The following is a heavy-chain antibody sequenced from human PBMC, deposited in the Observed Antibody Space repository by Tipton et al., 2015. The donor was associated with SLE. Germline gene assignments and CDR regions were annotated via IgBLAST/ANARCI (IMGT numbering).Heavy chain of an antibody. V-gene: IGHV4-30-2*01. CDR3: ARENDYGDYLPDH. CDR2: IYPGGAT. CDR1: GVSISSGGYS. D-gene: IGHD4-17*01. J-gene: IGHJ4*02. Sequence: LRLSCTVSGVSISSGGYSWTWIRQPPGKGLEWVGYIYPGGATYYNPSLRRRVNMSLDRSKNQFSLRMSSLTTADTALYYCARENDYGDYLPDHWGQGILVTVSS.